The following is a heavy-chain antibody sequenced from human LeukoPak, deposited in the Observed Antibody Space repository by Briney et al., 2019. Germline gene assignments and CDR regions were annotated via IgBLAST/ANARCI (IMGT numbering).Heavy chain of an antibody. D-gene: IGHD3-3*01. Sequence: PEWSLRLSCAASGFSFSGSYMNWIRQSPGKELEWIAYISSRGDIIKYAGSVKGRFTISRDNAKNSLYLKMNSLRAEDTAVYYCASLGAYDFWSGYSSDYWGQGTLVTVSS. J-gene: IGHJ4*02. CDR2: ISSRGDII. CDR3: ASLGAYDFWSGYSSDY. CDR1: GFSFSGSY. V-gene: IGHV3-11*04.